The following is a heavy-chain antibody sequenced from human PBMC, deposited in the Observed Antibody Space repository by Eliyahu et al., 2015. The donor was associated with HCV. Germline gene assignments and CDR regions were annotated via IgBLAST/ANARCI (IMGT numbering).Heavy chain of an antibody. Sequence: LEWIGEINHSGSTNYNPSLKSRVTISVEHAQKPFSPEPSSVTPADTAVYYCARGLSVYYDFWSGYYGNWFDPWGQGTLVTVSS. D-gene: IGHD3-3*01. CDR2: INHSGST. J-gene: IGHJ5*02. V-gene: IGHV4-34*01. CDR3: ARGLSVYYDFWSGYYGNWFDP.